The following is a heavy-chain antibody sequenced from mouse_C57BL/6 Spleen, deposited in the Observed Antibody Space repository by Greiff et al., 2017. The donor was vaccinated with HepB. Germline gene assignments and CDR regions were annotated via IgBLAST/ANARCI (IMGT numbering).Heavy chain of an antibody. Sequence: QVQLQHPGTELVKPGASVKLSCKASGYTFTSYWMHWVKQRPGQGLEWIGNINPSNGGTNYNEKFKSKATLTVDKSSSTAYMQLSSLTSEDSAVYYCARSGYYYGSEENYFDYWGQGTTLTVSS. J-gene: IGHJ2*01. D-gene: IGHD1-1*01. CDR3: ARSGYYYGSEENYFDY. V-gene: IGHV1-53*01. CDR1: GYTFTSYW. CDR2: INPSNGGT.